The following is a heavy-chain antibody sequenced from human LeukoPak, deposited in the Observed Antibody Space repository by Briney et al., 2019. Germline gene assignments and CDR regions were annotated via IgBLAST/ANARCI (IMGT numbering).Heavy chain of an antibody. CDR3: ARVVVVAATVNFQH. CDR1: GGSISSSSSY. D-gene: IGHD2-15*01. CDR2: IYYSGSP. V-gene: IGHV4-39*02. Sequence: PSETLSLTCTVSGGSISSSSSYWGWLRQSPGKGLEWIGSIYYSGSPYYNPSLKSRVTISVDTSKNQISLKLTSVTAADTALYYCARVVVVAATVNFQHWGQGTLVTVSS. J-gene: IGHJ1*01.